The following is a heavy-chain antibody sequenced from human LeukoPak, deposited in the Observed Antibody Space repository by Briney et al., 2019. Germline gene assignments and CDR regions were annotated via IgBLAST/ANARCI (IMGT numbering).Heavy chain of an antibody. J-gene: IGHJ6*03. V-gene: IGHV4-59*02. CDR3: ARDHLPAGAPGYYMDV. CDR2: IYNSGIT. D-gene: IGHD4/OR15-4a*01. CDR1: GGSVSSHF. Sequence: NSSETLSLTCTVSGGSVSSHFWSWIRQPPGKGLEWIGYIYNSGITNYNPSLKSRVTMSVDTSKNQFSLMLRSVTAADTGVYYCARDHLPAGAPGYYMDVWGKGTTVTVSS.